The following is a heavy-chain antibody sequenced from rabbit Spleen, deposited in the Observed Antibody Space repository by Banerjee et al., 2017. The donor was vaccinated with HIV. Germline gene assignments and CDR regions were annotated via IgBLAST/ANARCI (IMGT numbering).Heavy chain of an antibody. CDR2: IDPLFGGT. D-gene: IGHD4-1*01. J-gene: IGHJ4*01. CDR3: ARVPYSSGWGPESPS. V-gene: IGHV1S7*01. CDR1: EFDLSAYY. Sequence: QLKETGGGLVQPGGSLTLSCKASEFDLSAYYMSWVRQAPGKGFEWIGYIDPLFGGTYSATWVIGRFTISSHNAQNTLFLQLNSLTAADTATYFCARVPYSSGWGPESPSWGPGTLVLVS.